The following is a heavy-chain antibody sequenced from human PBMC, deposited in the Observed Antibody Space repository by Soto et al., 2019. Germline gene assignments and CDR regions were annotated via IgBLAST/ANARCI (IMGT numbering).Heavy chain of an antibody. CDR3: ARGDSYYDFWSGYYRALHYFDY. CDR2: INHSGST. V-gene: IGHV4-34*01. D-gene: IGHD3-3*01. CDR1: GGSFSGYY. J-gene: IGHJ4*02. Sequence: SSETLSLTCAVYGGSFSGYYWSWIRQPPGKGLEWIGEINHSGSTNYNPSLKSRVTISVDTSKNQFSLKLSSVTAADTAVYYCARGDSYYDFWSGYYRALHYFDYWGQGTLVTVSS.